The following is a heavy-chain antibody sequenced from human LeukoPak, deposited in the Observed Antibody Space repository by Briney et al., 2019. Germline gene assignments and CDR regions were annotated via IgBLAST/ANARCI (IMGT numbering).Heavy chain of an antibody. CDR1: GFTFSTYG. D-gene: IGHD3-22*01. CDR2: VSGSSGNT. CDR3: ARDHDSSGYYYNY. J-gene: IGHJ4*02. V-gene: IGHV3-23*01. Sequence: GGSLRLSCAASGFTFSTYGITWVRQAPGKGLEWVSGVSGSSGNTYYVDSVKGRFTISRDNSKNTLYLQMNSLRAEDAAVYYCARDHDSSGYYYNYWGQGTLVTVSS.